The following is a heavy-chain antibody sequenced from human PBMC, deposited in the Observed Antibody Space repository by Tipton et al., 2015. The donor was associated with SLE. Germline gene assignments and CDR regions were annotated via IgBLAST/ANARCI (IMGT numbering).Heavy chain of an antibody. CDR1: GGSFSGYY. Sequence: TLSLTCAVYGGSFSGYYWSWIRQPPGKGLEWIGEINHSGSTNYNPSLKSRVTISVDTSKNQFSLKLKSVSAADTAVYYCARQNAPGVYYYDQWGQGTLVTVSS. CDR2: INHSGST. D-gene: IGHD7-27*01. CDR3: ARQNAPGVYYYDQ. V-gene: IGHV4-34*01. J-gene: IGHJ4*02.